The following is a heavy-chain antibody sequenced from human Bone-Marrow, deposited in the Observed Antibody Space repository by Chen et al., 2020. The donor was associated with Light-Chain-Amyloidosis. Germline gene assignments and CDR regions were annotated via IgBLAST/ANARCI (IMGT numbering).Heavy chain of an antibody. V-gene: IGHV1-69*01. J-gene: IGHJ4*02. CDR1: GGTFSRDA. Sequence: QVQLVQSGAEVRKPGSSVKVSCKASGGTFSRDAAIWVRQAPGQGLEWMGGIVPILGTAYYAQKFQGRVTIIADGSTKTVYMDLSSLKSDDTAVYYCSRSGAVAGIFDSWGQGTLVTVSS. CDR3: SRSGAVAGIFDS. CDR2: IVPILGTA. D-gene: IGHD6-19*01.